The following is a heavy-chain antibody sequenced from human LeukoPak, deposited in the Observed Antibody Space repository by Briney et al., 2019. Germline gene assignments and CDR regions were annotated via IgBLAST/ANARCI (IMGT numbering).Heavy chain of an antibody. Sequence: GGSLRLSCAASGFTFSSYSMNWVRQAPGKGLEWLSYISSSSSTIYYAGSVKGRFTISRDNAKNSLYLQMNSLRDEDTAVYYCARDATFYYGSGSYDYWGQGALVTVSS. V-gene: IGHV3-48*02. J-gene: IGHJ4*02. CDR1: GFTFSSYS. D-gene: IGHD3-10*01. CDR3: ARDATFYYGSGSYDY. CDR2: ISSSSSTI.